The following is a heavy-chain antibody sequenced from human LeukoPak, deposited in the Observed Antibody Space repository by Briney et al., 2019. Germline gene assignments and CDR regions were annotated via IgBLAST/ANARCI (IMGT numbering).Heavy chain of an antibody. D-gene: IGHD4-23*01. CDR1: GVTFSSYG. CDR3: AKAVTTEVYYFDY. Sequence: GRSLRDSCAASGVTFSSYGMHSGGQAPGKGLEWVAVISYDGSNKYYADSVKGRFTISRDNSKNTLYLQMNSLRAEDTAVYYFAKAVTTEVYYFDYWGQGTLVTVSS. V-gene: IGHV3-30*18. CDR2: ISYDGSNK. J-gene: IGHJ4*02.